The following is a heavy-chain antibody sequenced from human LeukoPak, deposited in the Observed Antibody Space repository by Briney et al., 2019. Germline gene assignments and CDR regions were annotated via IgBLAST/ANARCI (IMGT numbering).Heavy chain of an antibody. Sequence: ASVKVSCKASGYTFTGYYMHWVRQAPGQGLEWMGWINPNSGGTNYAQKFQGRVTMTRDTSISTAYMELSRLRSDDTAVYYCARIRRMGATTRAFYIWGQGTMVTVSS. CDR1: GYTFTGYY. V-gene: IGHV1-2*02. D-gene: IGHD1-26*01. CDR2: INPNSGGT. J-gene: IGHJ3*02. CDR3: ARIRRMGATTRAFYI.